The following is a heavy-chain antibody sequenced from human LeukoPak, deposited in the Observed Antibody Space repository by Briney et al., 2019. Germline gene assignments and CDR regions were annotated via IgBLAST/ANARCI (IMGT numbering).Heavy chain of an antibody. CDR3: ATDLIHYYGSGAKT. CDR2: ISSSSSYI. CDR1: GFTFSSYS. J-gene: IGHJ5*02. D-gene: IGHD3-10*01. V-gene: IGHV3-21*01. Sequence: GGSLRLSCVASGFTFSSYSMNWVRQAPGKGLEWVSSISSSSSYIYYADSVKGRFTISRDNAKNSLYLQMNSLRAEDTAVYYCATDLIHYYGSGAKTWGQGTLVTVSS.